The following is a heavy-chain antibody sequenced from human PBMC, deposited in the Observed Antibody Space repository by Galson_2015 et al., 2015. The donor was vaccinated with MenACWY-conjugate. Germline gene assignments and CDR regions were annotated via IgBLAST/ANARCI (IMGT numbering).Heavy chain of an antibody. V-gene: IGHV1-69*13. D-gene: IGHD4-17*01. Sequence: SVKVSCKASGGTFSSYAISWVRQAPGQGLEWMGGIIPIFGTANYAQKFQGRVTITADESTSTAYMELSSLRSEDTAVYYCARDLDYDDYYYGMDVWGQGTTVTVSS. J-gene: IGHJ6*02. CDR2: IIPIFGTA. CDR3: ARDLDYDDYYYGMDV. CDR1: GGTFSSYA.